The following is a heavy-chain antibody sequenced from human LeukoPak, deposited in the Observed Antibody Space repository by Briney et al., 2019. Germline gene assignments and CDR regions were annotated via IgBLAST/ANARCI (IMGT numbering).Heavy chain of an antibody. D-gene: IGHD6-6*01. CDR3: ARDAGFEYSSPTNLFDP. CDR1: GYTFTGYY. J-gene: IGHJ5*02. CDR2: INPNSGGT. V-gene: IGHV1-2*02. Sequence: ASVKVSCKASGYTFTGYYMHWVRQAPGQGLEWMGWINPNSGGTNYAQKFHGRVTMTRDTSISTAYMELSRLRSDDTAVYYCARDAGFEYSSPTNLFDPWGQGTLVTVSS.